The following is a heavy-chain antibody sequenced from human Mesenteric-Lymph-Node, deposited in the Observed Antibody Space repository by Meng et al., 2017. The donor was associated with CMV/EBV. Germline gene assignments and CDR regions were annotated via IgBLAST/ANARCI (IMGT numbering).Heavy chain of an antibody. CDR3: VKDLYFGYSGYFRGLDV. Sequence: GESLKISCAVSGFSLDDYSVHWVRQAPGKGLEWVSLISWDGSSRKYADSVKGRFTISRDNSKNSVHLQMNGLRAEDTALYYCVKDLYFGYSGYFRGLDVWGQGTTVTVSS. CDR1: GFSLDDYS. J-gene: IGHJ6*02. CDR2: ISWDGSSR. V-gene: IGHV3-43*01. D-gene: IGHD5-12*01.